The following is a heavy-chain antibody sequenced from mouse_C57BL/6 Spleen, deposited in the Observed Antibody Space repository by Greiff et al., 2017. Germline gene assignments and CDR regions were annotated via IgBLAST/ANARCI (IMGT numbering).Heavy chain of an antibody. CDR1: GYTFTSYW. V-gene: IGHV1-64*01. Sequence: QVQLQQPGAELVKPGASVKLSCKASGYTFTSYWMHWVKQRPGQGLEWIGMIHPNSGSTNYNEKFKSKATLTVDKSSSTAYMQLSSLASEDAAVYYCAGYCYYADFAYWGQGTLVTVSA. CDR2: IHPNSGST. D-gene: IGHD2-12*01. J-gene: IGHJ3*01. CDR3: AGYCYYADFAY.